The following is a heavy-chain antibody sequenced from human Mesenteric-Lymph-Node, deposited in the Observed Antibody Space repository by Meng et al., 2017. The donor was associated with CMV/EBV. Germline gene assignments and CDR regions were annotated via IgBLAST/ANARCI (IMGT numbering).Heavy chain of an antibody. Sequence: GGSLRLSCAASGFTFSSYWMSWVRQAPGKGLEWVANIKQDGSEKYYVDSVKGRFTISRDNAKNLLYLQMNSLRAEDTAVYYCARVQFVDTAMVVIASDAFDIWGQGTMVTVSS. CDR3: ARVQFVDTAMVVIASDAFDI. V-gene: IGHV3-7*01. J-gene: IGHJ3*02. CDR1: GFTFSSYW. D-gene: IGHD5-18*01. CDR2: IKQDGSEK.